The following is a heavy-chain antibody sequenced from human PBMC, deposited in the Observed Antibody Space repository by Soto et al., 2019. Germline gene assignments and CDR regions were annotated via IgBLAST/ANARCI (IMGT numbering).Heavy chain of an antibody. CDR1: GGSISSGGYY. V-gene: IGHV4-31*03. CDR3: ARGSYYDSSGYYGP. CDR2: IYYSGST. J-gene: IGHJ5*02. D-gene: IGHD3-22*01. Sequence: QVQLQESGPGLVKPSQTLSLTCTVSGGSISSGGYYWSWIRQHPGKGLEWSGYIYYSGSTYYNPSLKRRVTISIDTSKNQVPRKLSSVTAADTAVYYCARGSYYDSSGYYGPWGQGTLVTVSS.